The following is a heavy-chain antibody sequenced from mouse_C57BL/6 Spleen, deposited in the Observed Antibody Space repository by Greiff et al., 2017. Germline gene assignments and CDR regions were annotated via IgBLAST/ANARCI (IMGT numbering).Heavy chain of an antibody. CDR2: IDPSDSYT. CDR3: ARWGYYGSSYIDY. CDR1: GYTFTSYW. J-gene: IGHJ2*01. D-gene: IGHD1-1*01. Sequence: QVQLQQPGAELVMPGASVKLSCKASGYTFTSYWMHWVKQRPGQGLEWIGEIDPSDSYTNYNQKFKGKSTLTVDKSSSTAYMQLSSLTSEDSAVYYCARWGYYGSSYIDYWGQGTTLTVSS. V-gene: IGHV1-69*01.